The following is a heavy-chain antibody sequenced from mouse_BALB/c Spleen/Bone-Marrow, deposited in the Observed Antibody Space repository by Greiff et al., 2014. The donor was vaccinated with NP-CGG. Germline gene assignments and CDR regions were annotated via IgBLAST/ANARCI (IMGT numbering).Heavy chain of an antibody. CDR1: GISITTGNYR. V-gene: IGHV3-5*02. D-gene: IGHD1-1*01. CDR3: ARYLGAYFDY. Sequence: EVQLQQSGPGLVKPSQTVSLTCTVPGISITTGNYRWSWIRQFPGNKLEWIGYIYHSGTITYNPSLTSRTTITRDTSKNQFFLEMNSLTAEDTATYYCARYLGAYFDYWGQGTTLTVSS. CDR2: IYHSGTI. J-gene: IGHJ2*01.